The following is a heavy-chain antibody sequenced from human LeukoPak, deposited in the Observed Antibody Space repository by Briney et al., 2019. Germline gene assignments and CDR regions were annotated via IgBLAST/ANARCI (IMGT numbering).Heavy chain of an antibody. Sequence: ASVKVSCKASGYTFTSYGMHWVRQAPGQRLEWMGWINAGNGNTKYSQKFQGRVTISRDTSASTAYMELSSLRSEDTAVYYCARAEWYSSSWYCNYWGQGTLVTVSS. CDR3: ARAEWYSSSWYCNY. D-gene: IGHD6-13*01. CDR1: GYTFTSYG. V-gene: IGHV1-3*01. CDR2: INAGNGNT. J-gene: IGHJ4*02.